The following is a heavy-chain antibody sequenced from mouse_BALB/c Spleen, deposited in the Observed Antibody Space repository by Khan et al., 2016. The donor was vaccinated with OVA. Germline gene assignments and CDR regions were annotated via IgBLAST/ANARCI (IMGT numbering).Heavy chain of an antibody. V-gene: IGHV1-4*01. D-gene: IGHD2-14*01. J-gene: IGHJ3*01. CDR1: GYTFTSYT. CDR2: INPSNGYT. Sequence: VQLQESGAELARPGASVKMSCKASGYTFTSYTIHWIKKRPGQGLEWIGYINPSNGYTNYNQKFKDKATLTTDKSSTTAYLQLSSLTSDDSAVYNCEGDGASNRKEGWFPYWGKGILVTVS. CDR3: EGDGASNRKEGWFPY.